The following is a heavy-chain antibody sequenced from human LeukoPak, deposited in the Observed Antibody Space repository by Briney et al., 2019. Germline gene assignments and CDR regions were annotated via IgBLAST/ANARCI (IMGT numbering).Heavy chain of an antibody. CDR1: GGSISSYY. CDR2: IYYSGST. J-gene: IGHJ4*02. V-gene: IGHV4-59*08. D-gene: IGHD4/OR15-4a*01. CDR3: AGQTRAHYFDY. Sequence: SETLSLTCTVSGGSISSYYWSWIRQPPGKGLEWIGYIYYSGSTNYNPPLKSRVTISVDTSKTQFSLKLSSVTAADTAVYYWAGQTRAHYFDYWGQGTLVTVSS.